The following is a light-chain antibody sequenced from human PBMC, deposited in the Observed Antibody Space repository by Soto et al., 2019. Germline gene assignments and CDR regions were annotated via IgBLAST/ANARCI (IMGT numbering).Light chain of an antibody. V-gene: IGKV3-20*01. Sequence: EIVLTQSPGTLSLSPGERATLSCRASQSVSSSYLAWYQQKPGQAPGLLIYGASSRATGIPDRFSGSGSGTDFTLTISRLEPEDFAVYYCQQYGSSPFTFGGGTKVEIK. J-gene: IGKJ4*01. CDR2: GAS. CDR1: QSVSSSY. CDR3: QQYGSSPFT.